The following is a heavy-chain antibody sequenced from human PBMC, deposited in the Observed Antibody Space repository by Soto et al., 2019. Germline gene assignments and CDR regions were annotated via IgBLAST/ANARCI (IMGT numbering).Heavy chain of an antibody. CDR3: ARLNRPATLDY. CDR2: IYYSGST. CDR1: GGSISSGGYY. J-gene: IGHJ4*02. Sequence: SETLSLTCTVSGGSISSGGYYWSWIRQHPGKGLEWIGYIYYSGSTYYNPSLKSRVTISVDTSKNQFSLKLSSVTAADTAVYYCARLNRPATLDYWGQGTLVTVSS. V-gene: IGHV4-31*03.